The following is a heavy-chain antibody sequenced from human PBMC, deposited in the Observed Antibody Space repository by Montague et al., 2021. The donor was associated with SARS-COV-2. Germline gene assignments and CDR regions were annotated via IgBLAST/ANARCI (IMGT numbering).Heavy chain of an antibody. J-gene: IGHJ3*02. Sequence: SLRLSCAASGFTFSSSEMNWVRQAPGKGLEWVSYISSSGRTIYYADSVKGRFTISRDNAKNSLYLQMNSLRAEDTAVYYCARSYYYDSSGYYPDAFDIWGPGTLVTLSP. CDR1: GFTFSSSE. CDR3: ARSYYYDSSGYYPDAFDI. V-gene: IGHV3-48*03. CDR2: ISSSGRTI. D-gene: IGHD3-22*01.